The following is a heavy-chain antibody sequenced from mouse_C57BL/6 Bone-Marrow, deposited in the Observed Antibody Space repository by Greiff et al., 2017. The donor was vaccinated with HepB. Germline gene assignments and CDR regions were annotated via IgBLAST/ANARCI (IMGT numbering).Heavy chain of an antibody. J-gene: IGHJ4*01. CDR3: ARRIYDGFLYAMDY. V-gene: IGHV5-15*01. CDR2: ISNLAYSI. Sequence: EVQVVESGGGLVQPGGSLKLSCAASGFTFSDYGMAWVRQAPRKGPEWVAFISNLAYSIYYADTVTGRFTISRENAKNTLYLEMSSLRSEDTAMYYCARRIYDGFLYAMDYWGQGTSVTVSS. CDR1: GFTFSDYG. D-gene: IGHD2-3*01.